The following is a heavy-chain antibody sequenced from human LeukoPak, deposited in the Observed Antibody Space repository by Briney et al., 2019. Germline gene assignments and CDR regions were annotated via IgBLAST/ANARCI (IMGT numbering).Heavy chain of an antibody. CDR3: ARVTRDYSPPDYYYYMDV. D-gene: IGHD4-11*01. Sequence: GGSLRLSCAASGFTFSSYAMHWVRQAPGKGLEWVAVISYDGSNKYYADSVKGRFTISRDNSKNTLYLQMNSLRAEDTAVYYCARVTRDYSPPDYYYYMDVWGKGTTVTVSS. CDR2: ISYDGSNK. CDR1: GFTFSSYA. V-gene: IGHV3-30-3*01. J-gene: IGHJ6*03.